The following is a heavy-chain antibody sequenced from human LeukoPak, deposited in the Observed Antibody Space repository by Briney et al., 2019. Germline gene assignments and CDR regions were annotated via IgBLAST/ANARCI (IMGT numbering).Heavy chain of an antibody. V-gene: IGHV1-18*01. D-gene: IGHD2-2*01. CDR1: GYTFTSYG. CDR2: ISAYNGNT. Sequence: ASVKVSCKASGYTFTSYGISWVRQAPGQGLEWMGWISAYNGNTNYAQKLQGRVTMTTDTSTSTAYMELRSLRSDDTAVYYCAREPEDIVVVPAAALDYWGQGTLITVSS. J-gene: IGHJ4*02. CDR3: AREPEDIVVVPAAALDY.